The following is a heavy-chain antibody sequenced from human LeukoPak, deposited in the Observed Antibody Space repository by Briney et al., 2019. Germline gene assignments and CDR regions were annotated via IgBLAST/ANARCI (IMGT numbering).Heavy chain of an antibody. D-gene: IGHD4-17*01. V-gene: IGHV4-31*03. J-gene: IGHJ4*02. CDR2: IYYSGTA. Sequence: PSETLSLTCTVSGGSISSGGYSWSWVRQHPEKGLEWIGYIYYSGTAYYHPSLKSRVTMSVDTSKNQFSLKLDSVTAADTAVYYCARFSNDHGVKFDYWGQGTLVTVSS. CDR3: ARFSNDHGVKFDY. CDR1: GGSISSGGYS.